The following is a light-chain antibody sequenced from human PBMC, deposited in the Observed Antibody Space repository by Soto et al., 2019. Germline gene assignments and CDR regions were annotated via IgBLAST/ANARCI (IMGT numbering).Light chain of an antibody. CDR3: QQYNDYPVT. J-gene: IGKJ4*01. V-gene: IGKV1-16*02. CDR2: AAS. Sequence: DIQMTQSPSSLSASVGVRVTLTCRASQGIGNSLAWFQQKPGKAPTPLIYAASNLESGVPSKFSGSRSGTDFTLTISSLQPEDSATYYCQQYNDYPVTFGGGTKVEIK. CDR1: QGIGNS.